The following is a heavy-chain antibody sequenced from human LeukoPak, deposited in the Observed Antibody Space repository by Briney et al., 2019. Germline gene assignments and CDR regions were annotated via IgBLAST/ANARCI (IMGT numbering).Heavy chain of an antibody. CDR3: AKNEGDTYSSWYMDV. V-gene: IGHV3-23*01. D-gene: IGHD1-1*01. CDR1: GFSFGSFA. Sequence: GGSLRLSCAASGFSFGSFAMSWVRQAPGKGLEWVSGIIGSGGTTFYADSVKGRFTISRDNSKNTLYLQMNSLRAEDTAIYYCAKNEGDTYSSWYMDVWGKGTTVTVS. CDR2: IIGSGGTT. J-gene: IGHJ6*03.